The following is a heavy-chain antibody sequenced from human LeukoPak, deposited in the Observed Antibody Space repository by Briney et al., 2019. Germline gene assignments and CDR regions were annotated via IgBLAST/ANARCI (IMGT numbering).Heavy chain of an antibody. CDR3: AKEDRPDNWFDP. D-gene: IGHD1-14*01. V-gene: IGHV3-64*01. CDR1: GFTFSSYA. CDR2: ISSNGGST. Sequence: GGSLRLSCAASGFTFSSYAMHWVRQAPGKGLEYVSAISSNGGSTYYANSVKGRFTISRDNSKNTLYLQMGSLRAEDTAVYYCAKEDRPDNWFDPWGQGTLVTVSS. J-gene: IGHJ5*02.